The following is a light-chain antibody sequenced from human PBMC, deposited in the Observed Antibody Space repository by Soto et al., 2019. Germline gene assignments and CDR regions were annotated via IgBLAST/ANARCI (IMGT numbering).Light chain of an antibody. J-gene: IGKJ2*01. CDR1: QTIARY. CDR2: DAT. Sequence: DIQMTQSPSFLSASVGDRVTITCRASQTIARYLNWYQHKPGKAPKFLIYDATSLQSGVPSRFSGSGSGTDFTLTINSLQPEDCATYYCQQSFSTPPTFGQGTKLEIK. V-gene: IGKV1-39*01. CDR3: QQSFSTPPT.